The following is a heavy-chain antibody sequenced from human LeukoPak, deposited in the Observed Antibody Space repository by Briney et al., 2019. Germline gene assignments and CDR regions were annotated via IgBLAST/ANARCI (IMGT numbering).Heavy chain of an antibody. CDR2: IKSKTDGGTT. J-gene: IGHJ6*03. CDR1: GFTFSNAW. CDR3: TTDVPGPGIAAAGTYRPVYYYYMDV. D-gene: IGHD6-13*01. Sequence: PGGSLRLSCAASGFTFSNAWMSWVRQAPGKGLEWVGRIKSKTDGGTTDYAAPVKGRFTISRDDSKNTLYLQMNSLKTEDTAVYYCTTDVPGPGIAAAGTYRPVYYYYMDVWGKGTTVTVSS. V-gene: IGHV3-15*01.